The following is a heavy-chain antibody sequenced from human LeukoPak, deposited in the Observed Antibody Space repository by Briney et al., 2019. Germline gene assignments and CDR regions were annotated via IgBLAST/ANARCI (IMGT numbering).Heavy chain of an antibody. CDR2: ISSSSGYI. Sequence: EGSLRLSCAASGFTFSSYSMNWVRQAPGKGLEWVSSISSSSGYIYYADSVKGRFTISRDNAKNPLYLQMNSLRAEDTAVYYCAGAIEGDFWSGYSLEFYYYYGMDVWGQGTTVTVSS. V-gene: IGHV3-21*01. J-gene: IGHJ6*02. CDR3: AGAIEGDFWSGYSLEFYYYYGMDV. D-gene: IGHD3-3*01. CDR1: GFTFSSYS.